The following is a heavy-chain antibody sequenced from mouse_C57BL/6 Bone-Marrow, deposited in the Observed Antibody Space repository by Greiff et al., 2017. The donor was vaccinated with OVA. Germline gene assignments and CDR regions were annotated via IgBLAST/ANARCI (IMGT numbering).Heavy chain of an antibody. V-gene: IGHV5-12*01. Sequence: EVQLQESGGGLVQPGGSLKLSCAASGFTFSDYYMYWVRQTPEKRLEWVAYISNGGGSTYYPDTVKGRFTISRDNAKNTLYLQMSRLKSEDTAMYYCARRGYSNLDYWGQGTSVTVSS. D-gene: IGHD2-5*01. CDR2: ISNGGGST. CDR1: GFTFSDYY. CDR3: ARRGYSNLDY. J-gene: IGHJ4*01.